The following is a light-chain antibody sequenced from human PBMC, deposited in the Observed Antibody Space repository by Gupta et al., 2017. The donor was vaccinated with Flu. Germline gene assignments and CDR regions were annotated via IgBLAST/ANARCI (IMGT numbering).Light chain of an antibody. J-gene: IGKJ1*01. V-gene: IGKV3-15*01. CDR3: QQYYNWPT. Sequence: PGERATLSCRASQSISTNLAWYQQKPGQAPRLLISDASIRATGIPARFSGSGSGTDFTLTISSLQSEDFAVYYCQQYYNWPTFGQGTKVEIK. CDR2: DAS. CDR1: QSISTN.